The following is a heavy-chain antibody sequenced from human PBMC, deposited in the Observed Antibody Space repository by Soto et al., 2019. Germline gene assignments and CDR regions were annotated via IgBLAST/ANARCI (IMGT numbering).Heavy chain of an antibody. J-gene: IGHJ4*02. CDR2: INSDGSST. CDR3: ASDQFVLDSNHIGGIDY. Sequence: EVQLVESGGGLVQPGGSLRLACAASGFSFSSYCMYWVRQAPGKGLVWVSRINSDGSSTNYADSVKGRFTISRDNAKKTLYLHMNSLRAEDTAVYYCASDQFVLDSNHIGGIDYRGQGALVIVS. D-gene: IGHD3-3*01. V-gene: IGHV3-74*01. CDR1: GFSFSSYC.